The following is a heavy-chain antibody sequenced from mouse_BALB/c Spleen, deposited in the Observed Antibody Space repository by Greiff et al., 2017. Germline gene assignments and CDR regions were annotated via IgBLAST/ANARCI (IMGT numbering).Heavy chain of an antibody. V-gene: IGHV14-3*02. Sequence: VQLQQSGAELVKPGASVKLSCTASGFNIKDTYMHWVKQRPEQGLEWIGRIDPANGNTKYDPKFQGKATITADTSSNTAYLQLSSLTSEDTAVYYWARGSPPNYLDYWGQGTTVTVAS. J-gene: IGHJ2*01. CDR2: IDPANGNT. CDR1: GFNIKDTY. CDR3: ARGSPPNYLDY.